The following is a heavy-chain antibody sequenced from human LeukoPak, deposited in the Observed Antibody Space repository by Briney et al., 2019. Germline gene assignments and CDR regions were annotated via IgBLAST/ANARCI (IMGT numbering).Heavy chain of an antibody. CDR1: GGSFSGYY. J-gene: IGHJ4*02. CDR2: INHSGST. D-gene: IGHD2-15*01. Sequence: SETLSFTCAVYGGSFSGYYWSWIRQPPGKGLEWIGEINHSGSTNYNPSLKSRVTISVDTSKNQFSLKLSSVTAADTAVYYCARSEVVAATLFDYWGQGTLVTVSS. V-gene: IGHV4-34*01. CDR3: ARSEVVAATLFDY.